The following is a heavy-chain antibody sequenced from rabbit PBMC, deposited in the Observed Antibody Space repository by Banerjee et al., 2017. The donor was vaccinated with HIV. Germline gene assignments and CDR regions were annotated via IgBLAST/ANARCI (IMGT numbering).Heavy chain of an antibody. V-gene: IGHV1S40*01. J-gene: IGHJ4*01. CDR2: IGTGSGST. CDR3: ARDNGSSSGFYFNL. CDR1: GFTLNSDW. D-gene: IGHD1-1*01. Sequence: QSLEESGGDLVKPGASLTLTCTASGFTLNSDWICWVRQAPGKGLEWIGCIGTGSGSTYYASWAKGRFTISKTSSTTVTLQMTSLTAADTATYFCARDNGSSSGFYFNLWGQGTLVTVS.